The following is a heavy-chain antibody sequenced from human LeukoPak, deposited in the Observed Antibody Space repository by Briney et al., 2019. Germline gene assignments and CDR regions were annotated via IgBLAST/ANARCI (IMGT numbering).Heavy chain of an antibody. CDR1: GFTFSSYG. J-gene: IGHJ6*03. D-gene: IGHD6-19*01. CDR2: ISGSGGST. CDR3: AKFVSSGWLNYYYHYYMDV. V-gene: IGHV3-23*01. Sequence: GGSLRLSCAASGFTFSSYGMSWVRQAPGKGLEWVSAISGSGGSTYYADSVKGRFTISRDNSKNTLYLQMNSLRAEDTAVYYCAKFVSSGWLNYYYHYYMDVWGKGTTVTISS.